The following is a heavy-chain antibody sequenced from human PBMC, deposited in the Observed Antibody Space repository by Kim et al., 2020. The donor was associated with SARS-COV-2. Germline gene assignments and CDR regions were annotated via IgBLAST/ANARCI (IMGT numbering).Heavy chain of an antibody. Sequence: GGSLRLSCAASGFTFSSYWMHWVRQAPGKGLVWVSRINSDGSSTSYADSVKGRFTISRDNAKNTLYLQMNSLRAEDTAVYYCARDTIVVVPAAPNYYYYYYMDVWGKGTTVTVSS. CDR2: INSDGSST. J-gene: IGHJ6*03. D-gene: IGHD2-2*01. CDR1: GFTFSSYW. V-gene: IGHV3-74*01. CDR3: ARDTIVVVPAAPNYYYYYYMDV.